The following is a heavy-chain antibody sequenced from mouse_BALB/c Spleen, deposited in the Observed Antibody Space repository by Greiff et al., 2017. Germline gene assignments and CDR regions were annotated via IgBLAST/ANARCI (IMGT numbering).Heavy chain of an antibody. V-gene: IGHV1S137*01. CDR3: ATYGNYDFDY. CDR1: GYTFTDYA. D-gene: IGHD2-1*01. CDR2: ISTYYGDA. Sequence: VQLQQSGAELVRPGASVKISCKASGYTFTDYAMHWVKQSHAQGLEWIGVISTYYGDASYNKKFKGKATLTVDKSSSTAYMELARLTSEDSAIYYCATYGNYDFDYWGQGTTLTVSS. J-gene: IGHJ2*01.